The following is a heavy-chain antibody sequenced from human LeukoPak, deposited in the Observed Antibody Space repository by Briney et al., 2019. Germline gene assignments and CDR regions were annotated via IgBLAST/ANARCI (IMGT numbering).Heavy chain of an antibody. V-gene: IGHV3-23*01. CDR3: AKDYYCSSTSCHARAFDI. Sequence: GGSLRLSCAASGFTFSNAWMSWVRQAPGKGLEWVSAISGSGGSTYYADSVKGRFTISRDNSKNTLYLQMNSLRAEDTAVYYCAKDYYCSSTSCHARAFDIWGQGTMVTVSS. CDR2: ISGSGGST. D-gene: IGHD2-2*01. J-gene: IGHJ3*02. CDR1: GFTFSNAW.